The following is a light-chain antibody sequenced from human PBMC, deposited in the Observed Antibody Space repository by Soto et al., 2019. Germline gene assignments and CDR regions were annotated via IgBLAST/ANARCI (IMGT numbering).Light chain of an antibody. Sequence: VVMTQSPLSLPVALGQPASISCRSGDTLVYGDGNIYLSWFHQRPGQSPRRLIYKVFNRDSGVPDRFSGSGSGTDFTLKISRVEAEDVAVYYCMQGTQCPPTFGPGTKLEIK. CDR3: MQGTQCPPT. V-gene: IGKV2-30*01. J-gene: IGKJ3*01. CDR2: KVF. CDR1: DTLVYGDGNIY.